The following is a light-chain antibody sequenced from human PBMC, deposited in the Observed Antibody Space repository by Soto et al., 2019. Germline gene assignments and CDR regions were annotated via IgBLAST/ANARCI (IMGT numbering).Light chain of an antibody. Sequence: EIVMTQSPDTLSVSPGERATLFCRASQSVSSNLAWYQQKPGQTPRLLIYGGSTRVTGIPARFSGSWSGTEFPLTISSLQSEDFAVYYCQQYDNWPPWTFGQGTTVEIK. CDR1: QSVSSN. V-gene: IGKV3-15*01. J-gene: IGKJ1*01. CDR2: GGS. CDR3: QQYDNWPPWT.